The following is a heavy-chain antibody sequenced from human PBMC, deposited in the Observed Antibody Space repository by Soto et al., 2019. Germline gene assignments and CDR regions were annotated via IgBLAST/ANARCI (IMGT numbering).Heavy chain of an antibody. CDR3: AKGILSATIGPYGMDV. CDR2: ISYDGNYI. V-gene: IGHV3-30*18. J-gene: IGHJ6*02. Sequence: GGSLRLSCEASGFAFSSYAMHWVRQAPGKGLEWVGVISYDGNYIYYADSVKGRFTISRDNSKNNLYVQVNSLRAEDTAVYYCAKGILSATIGPYGMDVWGQGTTVTVSS. D-gene: IGHD3-16*01. CDR1: GFAFSSYA.